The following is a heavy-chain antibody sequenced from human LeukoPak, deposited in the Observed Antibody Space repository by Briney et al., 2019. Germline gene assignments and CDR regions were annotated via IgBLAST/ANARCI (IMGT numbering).Heavy chain of an antibody. V-gene: IGHV4-31*03. CDR3: ARMRTLSYSRVRGYFDY. Sequence: SQTLSLTCTVSGGSISSGGYYWSWIRQHPGKGLEWIGYIYYSGSTYYNPSLKSRVTISVDTSKNQFSLKLSSVTAADTAVYYCARMRTLSYSRVRGYFDYWGQGTLVTVSS. CDR1: GGSISSGGYY. D-gene: IGHD1-14*01. CDR2: IYYSGST. J-gene: IGHJ4*02.